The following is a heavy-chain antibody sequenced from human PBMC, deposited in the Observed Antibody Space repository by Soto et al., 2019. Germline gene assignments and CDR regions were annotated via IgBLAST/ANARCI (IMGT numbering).Heavy chain of an antibody. CDR1: GFTFSSYA. CDR3: ARDVWFGELLSPGCWFDP. D-gene: IGHD3-10*01. CDR2: ISSNGGST. Sequence: EVQLVESGGGLVQPGGSLRLSCAASGFTFSSYAMHWVRQAPGKGLEYVSAISSNGGSTYYANSVKGRFTISRDNSKNTLYLQMGSLRAEDMAVYYCARDVWFGELLSPGCWFDPWGQGTLVTVSS. J-gene: IGHJ5*02. V-gene: IGHV3-64*01.